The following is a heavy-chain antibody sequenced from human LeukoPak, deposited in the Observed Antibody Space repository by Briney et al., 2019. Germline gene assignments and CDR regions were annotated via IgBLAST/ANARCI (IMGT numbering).Heavy chain of an antibody. Sequence: GGSLRLSCAASGFTFSSYSMNWVRQAPGKGLEGVSSISSSSSYIYYADSVKGRFTISRDNAKNSLYLQMNSLRAEDTAVYYCARAARSSFDYWGQGTLVTVSS. J-gene: IGHJ4*02. CDR2: ISSSSSYI. V-gene: IGHV3-21*01. D-gene: IGHD6-6*01. CDR3: ARAARSSFDY. CDR1: GFTFSSYS.